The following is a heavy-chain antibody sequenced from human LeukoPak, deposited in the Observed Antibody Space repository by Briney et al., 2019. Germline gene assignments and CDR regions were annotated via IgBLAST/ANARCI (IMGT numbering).Heavy chain of an antibody. CDR2: INPNSGGT. V-gene: IGHV1-2*02. CDR1: GYTFTGYY. J-gene: IGHJ3*02. CDR3: ARAWTYQLLAPHDAFDI. Sequence: ASVKVSCKASGYTFTGYYMHWVRQAPGQGVEWMGWINPNSGGTNYAQKFQGRVTMTRDTSISTAYMELSRPRSDDTAVYYCARAWTYQLLAPHDAFDIWGQGTMVTVSS. D-gene: IGHD2-2*01.